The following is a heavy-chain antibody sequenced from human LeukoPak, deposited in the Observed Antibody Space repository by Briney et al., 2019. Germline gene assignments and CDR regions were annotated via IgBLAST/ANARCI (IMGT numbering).Heavy chain of an antibody. CDR2: ISNSGGST. CDR1: GFTFSSYG. CDR3: AKENDYGDYGTPFDY. J-gene: IGHJ4*02. Sequence: GGSLRLSCAASGFTFSSYGMSWFRRAPGKGLEWVSSISNSGGSTLYAGSVRGRFTISRDNSKNTVYPQMNSLRADDTAVYYCAKENDYGDYGTPFDYWGQGTLVTVSS. D-gene: IGHD4-17*01. V-gene: IGHV3-23*01.